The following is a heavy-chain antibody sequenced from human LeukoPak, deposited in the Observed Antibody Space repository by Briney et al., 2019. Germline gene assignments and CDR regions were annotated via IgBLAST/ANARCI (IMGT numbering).Heavy chain of an antibody. CDR3: ARGVMAARLYYFDY. CDR1: GFSFGSHP. D-gene: IGHD2-21*01. J-gene: IGHJ4*02. Sequence: GGSLRLSCAASGFSFGSHPMNWVRQAPGKGLEWVPGITGSGDYTYYIDSVQGRFTISRDNSKNMLFLQMNSLRAEDTAVYYCARGVMAARLYYFDYWGRGILVTVSS. V-gene: IGHV3-23*01. CDR2: ITGSGDYT.